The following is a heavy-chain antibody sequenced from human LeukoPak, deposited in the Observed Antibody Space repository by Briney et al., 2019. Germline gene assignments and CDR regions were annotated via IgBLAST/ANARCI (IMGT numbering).Heavy chain of an antibody. CDR3: AKDFHRGFDC. Sequence: PGGSLRLSCAASGFTFSTYPIHWVRQAPGKGLEWVALISNDGSNEYYEDSVKGRFTISRDNSKNTLYLQMDSLRAEDTALYYCAKDFHRGFDCWGQGTLVIVSS. CDR2: ISNDGSNE. V-gene: IGHV3-30*01. CDR1: GFTFSTYP. J-gene: IGHJ4*02. D-gene: IGHD5-24*01.